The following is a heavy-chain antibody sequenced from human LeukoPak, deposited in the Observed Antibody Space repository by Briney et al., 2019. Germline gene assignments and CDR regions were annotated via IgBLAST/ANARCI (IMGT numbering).Heavy chain of an antibody. D-gene: IGHD6-13*01. V-gene: IGHV4-39*01. CDR2: IYYTGGT. Sequence: SETLSLTCTVSGGSISSSSYYWGWIRQPPGKGLEWIGSIYYTGGTYYNPSLKSRVTISVDTSKNQFSLKLSSVTAADTAVYYCARQKGSSSSWSDFDYWVQGTLVTVSS. J-gene: IGHJ4*02. CDR3: ARQKGSSSSWSDFDY. CDR1: GGSISSSSYY.